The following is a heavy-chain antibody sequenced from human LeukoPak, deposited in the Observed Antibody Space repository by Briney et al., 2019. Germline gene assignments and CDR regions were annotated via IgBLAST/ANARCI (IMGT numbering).Heavy chain of an antibody. CDR3: AKGGWETFDY. D-gene: IGHD6-19*01. V-gene: IGHV3-23*01. J-gene: IGHJ4*02. Sequence: GGSLRLSCAASGFTFTSYTMSWVRQALGKGLEWVSAIIGSGGSTYYADSVRGRFTTSRDNSKNTLYLQMNSLRAEDTAVYYCAKGGWETFDYWGQGTLVTVSS. CDR2: IIGSGGST. CDR1: GFTFTSYT.